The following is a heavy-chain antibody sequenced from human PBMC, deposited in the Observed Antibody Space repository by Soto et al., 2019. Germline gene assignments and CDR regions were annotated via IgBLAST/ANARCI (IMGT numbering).Heavy chain of an antibody. J-gene: IGHJ4*02. D-gene: IGHD3-22*01. CDR1: GDSISTFY. CDR3: ARGRTVRNYADDSSDYFYFFDY. Sequence: SETLSLTCTVSGDSISTFYWGWMRQSPGKELEWIGYVYYTGSTNYNPSLKSRVTISVDRSKNQFSLKLTSANAADTAVYYCARGRTVRNYADDSSDYFYFFDYWGQGAQVTVSS. V-gene: IGHV4-59*01. CDR2: VYYTGST.